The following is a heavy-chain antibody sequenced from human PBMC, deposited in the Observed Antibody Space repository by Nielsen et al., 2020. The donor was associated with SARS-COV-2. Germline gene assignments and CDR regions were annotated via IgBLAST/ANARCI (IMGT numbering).Heavy chain of an antibody. J-gene: IGHJ6*02. CDR1: GFTFSSYD. V-gene: IGHV3-13*04. D-gene: IGHD3-3*01. Sequence: GESLKISCAASGFTFSSYDMHWVRQATGKGLEWVSAIGTAGDTYYPGSVKGRFTISRDNAKNSLYLQMNSLRAEDTAVYYCAREPNYDFWSGYYTYYYYGMDVWGQGTTVTVSS. CDR3: AREPNYDFWSGYYTYYYYGMDV. CDR2: IGTAGDT.